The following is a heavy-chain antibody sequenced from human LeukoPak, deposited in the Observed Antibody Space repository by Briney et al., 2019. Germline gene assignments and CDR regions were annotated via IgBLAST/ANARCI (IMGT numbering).Heavy chain of an antibody. V-gene: IGHV3-7*01. D-gene: IGHD5-24*01. CDR2: IKQDGSEK. Sequence: GGSLRLSCAASGFTFSSYWMSWVRQASGKGLEWVANIKQDGSEKYYVDSVKGRFTISRDNAKNSLYLQMNSLRAEDTAVYYCARFKMGTDDAFDIWGQGTMVTVSS. CDR1: GFTFSSYW. CDR3: ARFKMGTDDAFDI. J-gene: IGHJ3*02.